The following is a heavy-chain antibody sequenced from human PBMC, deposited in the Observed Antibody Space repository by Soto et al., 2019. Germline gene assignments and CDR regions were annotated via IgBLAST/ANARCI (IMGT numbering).Heavy chain of an antibody. CDR3: TREGI. Sequence: EVQLVESGGGLAQPGGSLRLSCAASGFTFSDYAMNWVRQVPGKGLEWISQIASSGTPIYYADSVRGRFTISRDNAENSLYLQMSSLRDEDTAVYFCTREGIWGQGTLVTVSS. CDR2: IASSGTPI. CDR1: GFTFSDYA. V-gene: IGHV3-48*02. J-gene: IGHJ4*02.